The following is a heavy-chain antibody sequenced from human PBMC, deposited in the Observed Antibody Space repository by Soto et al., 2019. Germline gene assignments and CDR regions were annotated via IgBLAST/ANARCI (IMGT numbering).Heavy chain of an antibody. CDR1: GFRFASCS. Sequence: EVQLVESGGGLVQPGGPLRLSCEAAGFRFASCSMNWVRQAPGKGLEWLAYIDHGGHAIYYADSVKGRFTISRDNDKNSLFLQMNSLRAEDTAVYFCARDSPSTVWFDYWGQGTLVTVSS. CDR2: IDHGGHAI. J-gene: IGHJ5*01. V-gene: IGHV3-48*01. D-gene: IGHD4-4*01. CDR3: ARDSPSTVWFDY.